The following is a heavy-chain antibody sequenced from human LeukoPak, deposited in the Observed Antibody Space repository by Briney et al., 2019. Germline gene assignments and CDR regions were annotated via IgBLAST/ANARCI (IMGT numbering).Heavy chain of an antibody. CDR2: IYYSGST. CDR3: ARRGYYDFWSGLVFDY. D-gene: IGHD3-3*01. V-gene: IGHV4-39*01. J-gene: IGHJ4*02. CDR1: GGSISSSSYY. Sequence: PSETVSLTCTVSGGSISSSSYYWGWIRQPPGKGLVWIGSIYYSGSTYYNPSLKSRFTISVDTSKNQFSLKLSSVTAANTAVYYCARRGYYDFWSGLVFDYSGQGTLVTVSS.